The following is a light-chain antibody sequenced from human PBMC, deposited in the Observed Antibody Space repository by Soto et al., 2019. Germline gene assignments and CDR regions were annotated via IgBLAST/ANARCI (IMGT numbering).Light chain of an antibody. CDR2: EVS. CDR3: TSYAGSNNLV. J-gene: IGLJ3*02. CDR1: SSDIGGYNY. Sequence: QSALTQPPPASGSPGQSVTISCTGTSSDIGGYNYVSWYQQHPGKAPKLIIYEVSKRPSGVPDRFSGSKSGNTASLTVSGLQAEDEADYYCTSYAGSNNLVFAGGTKLTVL. V-gene: IGLV2-8*01.